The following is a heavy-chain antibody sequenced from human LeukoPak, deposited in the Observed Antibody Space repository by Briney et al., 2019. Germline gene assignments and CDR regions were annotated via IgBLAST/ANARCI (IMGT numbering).Heavy chain of an antibody. J-gene: IGHJ3*02. CDR1: GYTFTGYY. V-gene: IGHV1-2*02. D-gene: IGHD1-26*01. CDR3: ARGYSGSYWDAFDI. Sequence: ASVTVSCKASGYTFTGYYMHWVRQAPGQGLEWMGWINPNSGGTNYAQKFQGRVTMTRDTSISTAYMELSSLRSEDTAVYYCARGYSGSYWDAFDIWGQGTMVTVSS. CDR2: INPNSGGT.